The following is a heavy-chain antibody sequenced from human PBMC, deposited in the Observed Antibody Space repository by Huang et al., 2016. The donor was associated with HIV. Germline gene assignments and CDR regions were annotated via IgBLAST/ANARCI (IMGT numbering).Heavy chain of an antibody. CDR2: IYPSDSAT. Sequence: EVQLVQSGAEVKKPGESLKISCKGSGYRFRSNWIGWVRQMPGKGLEWRGIIYPSDSATRYSPSVQGQVTISADQSINTAYLQWSSLKASDTAMYYCARLIGSPSFYYGLDVWGQGTTVTVSS. CDR3: ARLIGSPSFYYGLDV. CDR1: GYRFRSNW. V-gene: IGHV5-51*01. D-gene: IGHD3-10*01. J-gene: IGHJ6*02.